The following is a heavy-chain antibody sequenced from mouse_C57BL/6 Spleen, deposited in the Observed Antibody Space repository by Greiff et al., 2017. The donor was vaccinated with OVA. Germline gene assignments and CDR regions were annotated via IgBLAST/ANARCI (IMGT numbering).Heavy chain of an antibody. CDR1: GYTFTDYN. CDR2: INPNNGGT. V-gene: IGHV1-22*01. Sequence: EVQLQQSGPELVKPGASVKMSCKASGYTFTDYNMHWVKQSHGKSLEWIGYINPNNGGTSYNQKFKGKATLTVNKSSSTAYMELRSLTSEDSAVYYCAREALYDYDDDYYAMDYWGQGTSVTVSS. J-gene: IGHJ4*01. CDR3: AREALYDYDDDYYAMDY. D-gene: IGHD2-4*01.